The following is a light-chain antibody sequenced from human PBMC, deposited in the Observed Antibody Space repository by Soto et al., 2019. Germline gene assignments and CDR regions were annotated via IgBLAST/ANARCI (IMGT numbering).Light chain of an antibody. Sequence: DIQMTQSPSSLSASVGDRVTITCRASQGISNYLAWYQQPPGKFPRLLIYAASTWQSGVPSRFGGSGSGTDFTLTISSLQPEDVATYYCQEYNSAPEAFGQGTKVEIK. CDR2: AAS. CDR1: QGISNY. V-gene: IGKV1-27*01. CDR3: QEYNSAPEA. J-gene: IGKJ1*01.